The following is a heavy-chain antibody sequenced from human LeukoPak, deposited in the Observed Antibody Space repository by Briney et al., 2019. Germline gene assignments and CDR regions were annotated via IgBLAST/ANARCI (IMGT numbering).Heavy chain of an antibody. J-gene: IGHJ3*02. V-gene: IGHV3-21*01. D-gene: IGHD2-15*01. CDR2: ISSSSSYI. CDR3: ARVYCSGGDCYSAFDI. Sequence: GGSLRLPCAASGFTFSSYSMNWVRQAPGKGLEWVSSISSSSSYIYYADSVKGRFTISRDNAKNSLYLQMNSLRAEDTAVYYCARVYCSGGDCYSAFDIWGQGTMVTVSS. CDR1: GFTFSSYS.